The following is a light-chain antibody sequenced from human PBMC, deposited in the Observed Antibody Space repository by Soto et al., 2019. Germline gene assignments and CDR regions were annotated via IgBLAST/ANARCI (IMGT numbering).Light chain of an antibody. J-gene: IGKJ1*01. Sequence: EIVMTQSPATLSVSPGERATLSCRASQSVSSNLAWYQQKPGQAPRLPIYGASTRATGIPARFGGSGSGTEFTLTISSLQSEDFAVYYCQQYNNWLRTFGQGTKVDIK. CDR2: GAS. V-gene: IGKV3-15*01. CDR3: QQYNNWLRT. CDR1: QSVSSN.